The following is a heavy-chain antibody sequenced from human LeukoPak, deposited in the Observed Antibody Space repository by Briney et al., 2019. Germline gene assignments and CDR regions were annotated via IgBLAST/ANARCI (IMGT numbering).Heavy chain of an antibody. Sequence: GGSLRLSCVASGFTFSSYTMHWVRQAPGKGLEWVAVISWDGGTIHYADSVNGRFTISRDDSKSTLYLQMSSLRADDTAVYYCARDLVYCSATSCRDYWGQGTLVTVSS. V-gene: IGHV3-30-3*01. CDR2: ISWDGGTI. D-gene: IGHD2-2*01. CDR1: GFTFSSYT. CDR3: ARDLVYCSATSCRDY. J-gene: IGHJ4*02.